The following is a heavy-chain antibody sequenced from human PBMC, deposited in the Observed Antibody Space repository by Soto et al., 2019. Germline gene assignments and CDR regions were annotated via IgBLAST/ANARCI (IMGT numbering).Heavy chain of an antibody. D-gene: IGHD6-19*01. Sequence: PSETLSLTCNMSGDSYSISTYSWSWVRQPPGKALQWIGFIYQSGVTSYNPSLASRVSISLDRSNNQCSLKLKSVTAADTAVYFCAGMPYTSGLRFDPWGPGTLVTVPS. CDR3: AGMPYTSGLRFDP. CDR1: GDSYSISTYS. CDR2: IYQSGVT. V-gene: IGHV4-30-2*01. J-gene: IGHJ5*02.